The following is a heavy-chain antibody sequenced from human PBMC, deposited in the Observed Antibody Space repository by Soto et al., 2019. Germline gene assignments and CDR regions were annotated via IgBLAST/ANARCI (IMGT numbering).Heavy chain of an antibody. J-gene: IGHJ6*02. V-gene: IGHV1-69*13. CDR3: ARSIAAAGYYYYYGMDV. CDR1: GGTFSSYA. Sequence: SVKVSCKASGGTFSSYAISWVRQAPGQGLEWMGGIIPIFGTANYAQKFQGRVTITADESTSTAYMELSSLRSEDTAVYYCARSIAAAGYYYYYGMDVWGQGTTVTVSS. CDR2: IIPIFGTA. D-gene: IGHD6-13*01.